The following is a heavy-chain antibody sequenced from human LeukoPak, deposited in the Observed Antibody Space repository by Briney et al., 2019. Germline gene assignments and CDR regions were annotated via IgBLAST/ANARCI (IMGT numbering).Heavy chain of an antibody. Sequence: GASVKVSCKASGYAFTGYFIHWLRQAPGQGLEWMGWINPSSGATNYAQNFQGRVTLTREMSISTAYMEVSRLLSDDTAVYYCARVTYDRSGYYNGIPYWGQGTLVIVSS. CDR2: INPSSGAT. CDR1: GYAFTGYF. J-gene: IGHJ4*02. CDR3: ARVTYDRSGYYNGIPY. D-gene: IGHD3-22*01. V-gene: IGHV1-2*02.